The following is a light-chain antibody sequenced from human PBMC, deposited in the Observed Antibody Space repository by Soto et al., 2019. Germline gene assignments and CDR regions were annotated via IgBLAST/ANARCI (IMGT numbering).Light chain of an antibody. V-gene: IGLV2-14*01. Sequence: QSVLTQPASVSGSPGQSITISCTCTSSDIGSNNYVSWFQQRPGKAPTLIINEVSNRPSGFSTHLPGSKSGNTASLTISGLLPQDEAEYYCSSYTTPTRLLGGGTELTVL. CDR3: SSYTTPTRL. CDR2: EVS. CDR1: SSDIGSNNY. J-gene: IGLJ2*01.